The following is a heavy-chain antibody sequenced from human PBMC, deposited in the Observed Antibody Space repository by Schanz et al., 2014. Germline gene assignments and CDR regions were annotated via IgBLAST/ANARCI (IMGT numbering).Heavy chain of an antibody. Sequence: AQLVESGGGVVQPGRSLRLSCAASGFAFRSYAMHWVRQAPGKGLEWVSRMIGSGSSVFYADSVKGRFTISRDNLKNTVYLQMNSLRAGDTAVYYCAKDGRLPYYGTGSDFDYWGQGTLXAVSS. J-gene: IGHJ4*02. CDR2: MIGSGSSV. CDR3: AKDGRLPYYGTGSDFDY. V-gene: IGHV3-23*04. D-gene: IGHD3-22*01. CDR1: GFAFRSYA.